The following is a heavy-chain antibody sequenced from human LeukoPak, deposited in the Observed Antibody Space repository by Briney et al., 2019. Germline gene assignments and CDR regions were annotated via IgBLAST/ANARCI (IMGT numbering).Heavy chain of an antibody. V-gene: IGHV1-18*01. CDR3: ARDVQYGSGSYYNPFDL. CDR2: IXXYNGNT. J-gene: IGHJ2*01. D-gene: IGHD3-10*01. Sequence: ASVMVSCKASGHTFTNYGISWVRQAPGQGLEWMGWIXXYNGNTNYAQNLQGRVTMTTDTSTSTAYMELRSLRSDDTAVYYCARDVQYGSGSYYNPFDLWGRGTLVTVSS. CDR1: GHTFTNYG.